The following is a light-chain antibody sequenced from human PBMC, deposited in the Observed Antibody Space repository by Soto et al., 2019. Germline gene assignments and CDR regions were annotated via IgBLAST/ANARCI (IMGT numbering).Light chain of an antibody. J-gene: IGLJ2*01. CDR2: DVS. CDR3: SSYTSSSTPI. CDR1: SSDVGGYNY. V-gene: IGLV2-14*01. Sequence: QSALTQPASVSGSPGQSITISCTGTSSDVGGYNYVSWYQQHPGKAPKLMIYDVSNRPSGVSNHFSGSKSGNTASLTISGLQADDEADYYCSSYTSSSTPIFGGGTKLTVL.